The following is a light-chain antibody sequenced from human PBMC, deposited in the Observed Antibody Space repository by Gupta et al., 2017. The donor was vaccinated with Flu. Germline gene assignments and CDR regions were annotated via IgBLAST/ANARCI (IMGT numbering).Light chain of an antibody. J-gene: IGLJ3*02. Sequence: QSALTQPPSASWSLGQSVTISCTGTSSDIGAYNYVSWYHQHPGKAPKLIIYEVNKRPPGVPNRFSGSKSGNTASLTVSGLQAEDETDYYCSSHVGDNKWVFGGGTKLTVL. CDR3: SSHVGDNKWV. CDR2: EVN. CDR1: SSDIGAYNY. V-gene: IGLV2-8*01.